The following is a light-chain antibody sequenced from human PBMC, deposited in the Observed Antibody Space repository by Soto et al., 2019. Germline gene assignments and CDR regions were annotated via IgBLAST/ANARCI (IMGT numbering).Light chain of an antibody. CDR2: EVS. CDR3: SSSTTTAAVA. CDR1: SSDVGGYNY. Sequence: QSALTQPASVSGSPGQSITISCTGTSSDVGGYNYVSWYQQHPGKAPKLMIYEVSNRPSGVSHRFSGSKSGNTASLTISGLKADDEADYYCSSSTTTAAVAFGGGTKLTVL. J-gene: IGLJ3*02. V-gene: IGLV2-14*01.